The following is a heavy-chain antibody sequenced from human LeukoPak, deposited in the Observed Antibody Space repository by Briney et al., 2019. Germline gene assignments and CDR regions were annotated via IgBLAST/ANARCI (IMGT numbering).Heavy chain of an antibody. Sequence: ASVKVSCKASGYSFVGYGITWVRQAPGQGLEWMGWFNPENGNTNYAQKFQGRVTMTRDTSISTAYMELSRLRSDDTAVYYCARDGDYYDSSGYLPPGYYFEYWGQGTLVTVSS. J-gene: IGHJ4*02. CDR2: FNPENGNT. V-gene: IGHV1-2*02. CDR3: ARDGDYYDSSGYLPPGYYFEY. CDR1: GYSFVGYG. D-gene: IGHD3-22*01.